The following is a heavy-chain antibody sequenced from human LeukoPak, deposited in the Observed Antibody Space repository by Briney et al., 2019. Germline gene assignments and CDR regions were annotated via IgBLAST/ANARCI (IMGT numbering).Heavy chain of an antibody. CDR2: INPNRGGT. D-gene: IGHD4-17*01. CDR3: AREMTTLTTPLGY. Sequence: ASVKVSCKASGYTFTGYYIHWVRQAPGQGLEWMGRINPNRGGTNYAQRFEGRVTMTRDTSISTAYMELSRLRSDDTAVYYCAREMTTLTTPLGYWGQGTLVTVSS. J-gene: IGHJ4*02. CDR1: GYTFTGYY. V-gene: IGHV1-2*06.